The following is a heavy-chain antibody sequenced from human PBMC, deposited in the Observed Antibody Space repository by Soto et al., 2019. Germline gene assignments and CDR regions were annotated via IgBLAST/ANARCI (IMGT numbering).Heavy chain of an antibody. CDR3: ARDGSGGTAFRGFCDY. V-gene: IGHV3-33*01. D-gene: IGHD2-15*01. Sequence: QEQLAESGGGVVQPGRSLRLSCAASGSIFSGYGMHWVRQAPGKGLEWVAVIWYDGSNKYYADSVKGRFTISRDNSKNMLYLQMDSLRAEDTAVYYCARDGSGGTAFRGFCDYWGQGTLVNVSS. J-gene: IGHJ4*02. CDR2: IWYDGSNK. CDR1: GSIFSGYG.